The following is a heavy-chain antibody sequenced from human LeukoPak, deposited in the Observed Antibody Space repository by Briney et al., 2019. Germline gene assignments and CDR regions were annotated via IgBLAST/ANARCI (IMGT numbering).Heavy chain of an antibody. Sequence: SETLSLTCAVSGGSFSGYYWTWIRQPPGKGLEWIGEINHSGGANYNPSLKSRVTISVDTSKNQFSLKLSSVTAADTAVYYCAVMPGTGGLDFDYWGQGTLVTVSS. CDR2: INHSGGA. V-gene: IGHV4-34*01. CDR1: GGSFSGYY. D-gene: IGHD1/OR15-1a*01. J-gene: IGHJ4*02. CDR3: AVMPGTGGLDFDY.